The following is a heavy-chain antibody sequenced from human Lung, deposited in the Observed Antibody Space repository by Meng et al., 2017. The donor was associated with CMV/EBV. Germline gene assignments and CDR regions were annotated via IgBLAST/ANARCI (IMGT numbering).Heavy chain of an antibody. V-gene: IGHV3-48*03. CDR2: ISVTGSQI. D-gene: IGHD1/OR15-1a*01. J-gene: IGHJ4*02. Sequence: SXAASGFTFSIYEMNWVRQAPGKGLEWVSFISVTGSQIYYADSVRGRFTISRDNAQNSLYLQMNSLRGDDTAVYYCARGIRRRDELWNWRRSRNNVFYIDSWGQGXLVXVSS. CDR1: GFTFSIYE. CDR3: ARGIRRRDELWNWRRSRNNVFYIDS.